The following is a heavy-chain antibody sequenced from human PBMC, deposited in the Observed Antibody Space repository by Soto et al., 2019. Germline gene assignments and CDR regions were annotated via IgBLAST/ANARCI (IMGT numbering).Heavy chain of an antibody. Sequence: QITLKESGPTLVKPTQTLTLTCTVSGFSLSSDGVGVAWICQPPGKALEWLALIYWDDDKRYSPSLKTRLTISKDTSKNQVVLTMTNMDPVDTATYYCAHAYGGTSWPNDAFDVWGQGTVVTVSS. J-gene: IGHJ3*01. CDR3: AHAYGGTSWPNDAFDV. CDR2: IYWDDDK. V-gene: IGHV2-5*02. D-gene: IGHD2-2*01. CDR1: GFSLSSDGVG.